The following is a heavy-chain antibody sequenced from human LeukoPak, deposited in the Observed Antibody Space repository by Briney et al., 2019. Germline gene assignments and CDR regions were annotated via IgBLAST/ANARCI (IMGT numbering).Heavy chain of an antibody. J-gene: IGHJ5*02. CDR2: ISHDGGND. CDR1: GLTFRNHA. V-gene: IGHV3-30*14. Sequence: GGSLRLSCAASGLTFRNHAIHWVRQAPGKGLEWVTVISHDGGNDYYRDSVKGRFTISRDNSENTLCLQMNNLRAEDTAVYYCAPDIVVVPAAPSWFDPWGQGTLVTVSS. D-gene: IGHD2-2*01. CDR3: APDIVVVPAAPSWFDP.